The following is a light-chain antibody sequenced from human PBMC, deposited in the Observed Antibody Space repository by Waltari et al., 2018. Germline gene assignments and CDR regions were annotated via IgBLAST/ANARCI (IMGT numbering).Light chain of an antibody. CDR3: QQFISYPLT. J-gene: IGKJ3*01. CDR1: QGMRSA. CDR2: DVS. V-gene: IGKV1-13*02. Sequence: AVQLTQSPSSLSVSVGDRVTITCRASQGMRSALAWYQQKPGKSPTLLIYDVSTLVSGVPSRFSGSGSGTEFTLTISTLQPEDFATYYCQQFISYPLTFGPGTKVEIK.